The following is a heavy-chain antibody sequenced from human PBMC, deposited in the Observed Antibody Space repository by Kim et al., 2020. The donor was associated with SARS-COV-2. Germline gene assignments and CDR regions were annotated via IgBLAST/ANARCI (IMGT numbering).Heavy chain of an antibody. V-gene: IGHV4-31*03. Sequence: SETLSLTCTVSGGSISSGGYYWSWIRQHPGKGLEWIGYIYYSGSTYYNPSLKSRVTISVDTSKNQFSLKLSSVTAADTAVYYCARAGYCSGGSCYDYWGQGTLVTVSS. CDR2: IYYSGST. D-gene: IGHD2-15*01. J-gene: IGHJ4*02. CDR1: GGSISSGGYY. CDR3: ARAGYCSGGSCYDY.